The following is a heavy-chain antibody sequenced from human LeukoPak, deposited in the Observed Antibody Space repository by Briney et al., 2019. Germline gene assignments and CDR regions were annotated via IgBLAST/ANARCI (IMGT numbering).Heavy chain of an antibody. J-gene: IGHJ4*02. D-gene: IGHD3-3*01. CDR2: IRYDGSNK. V-gene: IGHV3-30*02. CDR1: AFSLNAYI. CDR3: AKGFDFYFDY. Sequence: GGSLRLSCAASAFSLNAYIMNWVRQAPGKGLEWVAFIRYDGSNKYYADSVKGRFTISRDNSKNTLYLQMNSLRAEDTAVYYCAKGFDFYFDYWGQGALVTVSS.